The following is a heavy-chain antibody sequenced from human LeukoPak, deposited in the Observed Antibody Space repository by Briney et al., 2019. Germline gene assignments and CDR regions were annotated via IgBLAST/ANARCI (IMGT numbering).Heavy chain of an antibody. J-gene: IGHJ4*02. D-gene: IGHD2-8*01. CDR2: INPYSGST. CDR3: ARSEIYCNNGFCYREPCDY. V-gene: IGHV1-2*02. Sequence: ASVKVSCKASGYVFTDYYIHWVRQAPGQGLEWMGWINPYSGSTNYAQKFRGRVTMTRDTSISTAYVDLSRLTSDDTAVYYCARSEIYCNNGFCYREPCDYWGQGTLVTVSS. CDR1: GYVFTDYY.